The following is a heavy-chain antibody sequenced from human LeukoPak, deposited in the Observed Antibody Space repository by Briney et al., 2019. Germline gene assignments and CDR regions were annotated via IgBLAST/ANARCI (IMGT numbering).Heavy chain of an antibody. J-gene: IGHJ4*02. Sequence: SETLSLTCTVSGGSFSRSFWTWIRQPPGKGLEWIGYIYDSGNTNCNPSLKSRLTMSLDTSKNHFSLRLSSVNAADTAVYYCARAGSGWSFDYWGQGSLVTVSS. CDR2: IYDSGNT. V-gene: IGHV4-59*01. CDR1: GGSFSRSF. D-gene: IGHD6-19*01. CDR3: ARAGSGWSFDY.